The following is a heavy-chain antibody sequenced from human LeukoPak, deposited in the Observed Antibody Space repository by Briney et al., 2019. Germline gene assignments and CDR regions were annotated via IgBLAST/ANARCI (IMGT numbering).Heavy chain of an antibody. Sequence: SVTVSCKPSGGTFSNYAIRWVRQAPGQGLEWMGGIIPIFGTAKDAQKLPGRVTITTDESTSTAYMEMSSLRSEDTAVYYCVGGAYRPTRYYYYTDVWGKGTTVTVSS. J-gene: IGHJ6*03. CDR3: VGGAYRPTRYYYYTDV. CDR2: IIPIFGTA. CDR1: GGTFSNYA. D-gene: IGHD1-1*01. V-gene: IGHV1-69*05.